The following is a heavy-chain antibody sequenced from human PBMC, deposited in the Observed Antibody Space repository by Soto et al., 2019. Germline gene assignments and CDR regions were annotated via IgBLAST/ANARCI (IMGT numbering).Heavy chain of an antibody. Sequence: GGSLRLSCAASGFTFSSYGMHWVRQAPGKGLEWVAVIWYDGSNKYYADSVKGRFTISRDNSKNTLYLQMNSLRAEDTAVYYCAREYCSGVGGQEGFCDYYYGMDVWGQGTTVTVSS. CDR3: AREYCSGVGGQEGFCDYYYGMDV. CDR1: GFTFSSYG. D-gene: IGHD2-15*01. J-gene: IGHJ6*02. CDR2: IWYDGSNK. V-gene: IGHV3-33*01.